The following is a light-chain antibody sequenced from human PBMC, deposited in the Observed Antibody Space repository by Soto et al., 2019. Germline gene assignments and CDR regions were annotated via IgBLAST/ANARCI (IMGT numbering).Light chain of an antibody. CDR1: ITNIGTNY. V-gene: IGLV1-47*01. CDR3: AAWDDWLSGTV. Sequence: QSVLTQPPSASGTPGQRVTISCSGSITNIGTNYVFWYQQLPGTAPKLLIFRNNQRPSGVPDRFSGSKSGTSASLAISGLRSEDEATFYCAAWDDWLSGTVFGGGTQQTVL. CDR2: RNN. J-gene: IGLJ7*01.